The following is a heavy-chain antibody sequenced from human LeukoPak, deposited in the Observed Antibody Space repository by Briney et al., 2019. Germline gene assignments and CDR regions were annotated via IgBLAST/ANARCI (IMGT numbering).Heavy chain of an antibody. J-gene: IGHJ4*02. CDR2: TYYRSKWSN. D-gene: IGHD2-15*01. CDR3: ARSRAATFDY. CDR1: GDSVSSKSAA. Sequence: SQTLSLTCAVSGDSVSSKSAAWNWIRQSPSRGLEWVGRTYYRSKWSNDYAASVKSRITVNPDTSKNQFSLQLSSVTPEDTAVYYCARSRAATFDYWGQGTLVTVSS. V-gene: IGHV6-1*01.